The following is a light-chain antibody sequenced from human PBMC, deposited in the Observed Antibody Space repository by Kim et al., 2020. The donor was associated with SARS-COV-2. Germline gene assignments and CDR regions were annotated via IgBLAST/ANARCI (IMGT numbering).Light chain of an antibody. J-gene: IGKJ1*01. Sequence: STQLAWYQQKPGQAPRLLIYASSNRATGIPDRFSGSGAGTAFTLTISRLEAEDFAVYYCHQYGSSPQTFGQGTKVEIK. CDR2: ASS. V-gene: IGKV3-20*01. CDR1: STQ. CDR3: HQYGSSPQT.